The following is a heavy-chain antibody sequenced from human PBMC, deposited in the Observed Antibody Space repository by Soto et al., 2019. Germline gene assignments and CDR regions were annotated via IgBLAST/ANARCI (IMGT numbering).Heavy chain of an antibody. J-gene: IGHJ5*02. Sequence: QVQLVQSGAEVKKPGSSVKVSCKASGGTFSSYTISWVRQAPGQGLEWMGRIIPILGIANYAQKFQGNVTITAYKSTRTAYMELISLRSEDTAVYYCARYPSGYDLPASWGQGTLVTVSS. D-gene: IGHD5-12*01. CDR1: GGTFSSYT. CDR2: IIPILGIA. CDR3: ARYPSGYDLPAS. V-gene: IGHV1-69*02.